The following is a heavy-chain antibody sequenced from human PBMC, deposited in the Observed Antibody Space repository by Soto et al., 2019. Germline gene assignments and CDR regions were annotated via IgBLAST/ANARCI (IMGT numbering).Heavy chain of an antibody. Sequence: ASVKVSCKPSGYTFNTYYLHWLRQAPGQALEWMGVIHPSGGGTTYAQKFLGRVTVTRDTSTTTVFMELSSLRSDDTAVYYCARGGHIAVVTASFDYWGQGTLVTVSA. CDR1: GYTFNTYY. D-gene: IGHD2-21*02. CDR2: IHPSGGGT. CDR3: ARGGHIAVVTASFDY. J-gene: IGHJ4*02. V-gene: IGHV1-46*02.